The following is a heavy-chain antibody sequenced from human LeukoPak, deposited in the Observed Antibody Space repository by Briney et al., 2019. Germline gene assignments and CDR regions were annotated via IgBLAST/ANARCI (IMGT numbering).Heavy chain of an antibody. J-gene: IGHJ4*02. D-gene: IGHD1-26*01. Sequence: QTGGSLRLSCAASGFTFSSYAMSWVRQAPGMGLEWVSAISGSGGSTYDADSVKGRFTISRDNSKNTLYLQMNSLRAEDTAVYYCARDRGSYYKVYWGQGTLVTVSS. V-gene: IGHV3-23*01. CDR2: ISGSGGST. CDR3: ARDRGSYYKVY. CDR1: GFTFSSYA.